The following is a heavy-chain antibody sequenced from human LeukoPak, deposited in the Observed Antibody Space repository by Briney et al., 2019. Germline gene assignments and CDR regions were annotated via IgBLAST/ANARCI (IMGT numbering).Heavy chain of an antibody. D-gene: IGHD3-9*01. CDR2: INTGNGNT. V-gene: IGHV1-3*04. CDR3: ARDYYDILTGYPQGMDV. CDR1: GYTFTSYA. Sequence: ASVKVSCKASGYTFTSYAMHWVRQAPGQRLEWMGWINTGNGNTKYSQKFQGRVTITRDTSANTTYVEPSSLRSEDTAVYYCARDYYDILTGYPQGMDVWGKGTTVTVSS. J-gene: IGHJ6*04.